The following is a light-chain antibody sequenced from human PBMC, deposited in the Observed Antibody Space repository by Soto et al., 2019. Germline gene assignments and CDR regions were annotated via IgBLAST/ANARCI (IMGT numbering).Light chain of an antibody. V-gene: IGLV2-14*01. CDR1: SSDVGASIF. J-gene: IGLJ1*01. CDR3: SSYTTNGSYV. Sequence: QSVLTQPASVSGSPGQSITISCTGTSSDVGASIFVSWYQQHPGKAPKLMIYAVSSRPSGVSYRFSGSKSGNTASLTISGLQAEDEADYYCSSYTTNGSYVFETGTKVTVL. CDR2: AVS.